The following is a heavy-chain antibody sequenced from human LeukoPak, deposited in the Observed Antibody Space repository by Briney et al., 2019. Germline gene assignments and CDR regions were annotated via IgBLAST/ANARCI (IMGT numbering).Heavy chain of an antibody. Sequence: SETLSLTCTVSGVSIGSGTHHWSWIRQPAGKGLEWIGRIYPSGSTDYNSSLKSRVTISIDTSKNQFSLKLTSVTAADTAVYYCAREHYYGSESHWGQGTLVTVSS. D-gene: IGHD3-10*01. CDR1: GVSIGSGTHH. CDR3: AREHYYGSESH. J-gene: IGHJ4*02. V-gene: IGHV4-61*02. CDR2: IYPSGST.